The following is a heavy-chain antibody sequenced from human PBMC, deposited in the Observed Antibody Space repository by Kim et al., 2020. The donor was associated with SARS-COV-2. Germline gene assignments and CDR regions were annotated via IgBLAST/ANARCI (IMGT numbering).Heavy chain of an antibody. CDR2: VSSSGNTI. J-gene: IGHJ6*02. V-gene: IGHV3-48*02. CDR3: ARNPHSGSYSNYYAMDV. D-gene: IGHD1-26*01. CDR1: EFTFSSYS. Sequence: GGSLRLSCAASEFTFSSYSLNWVRQAPGKGLEWISYVSSSGNTIYYTDSVKGRFTISRDNAKNSLYLQMNSLRDEDTAVYYCARNPHSGSYSNYYAMDVWGQGTTVTVSS.